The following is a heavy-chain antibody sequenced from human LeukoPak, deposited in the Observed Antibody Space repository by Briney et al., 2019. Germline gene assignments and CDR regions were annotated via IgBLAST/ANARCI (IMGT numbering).Heavy chain of an antibody. D-gene: IGHD3-22*01. J-gene: IGHJ3*02. CDR2: IRYDGSNK. CDR1: GFTFSSYG. Sequence: PGGSLRLSCAASGFTFSSYGMHWVRQAPGKGLEWVAFIRYDGSNKYYADSVKGRFTISRDNSKNTLYLQMNSLRAEDTAVYYCAKDSEYYYDSSIDDIWGQGTMVTASS. V-gene: IGHV3-30*02. CDR3: AKDSEYYYDSSIDDI.